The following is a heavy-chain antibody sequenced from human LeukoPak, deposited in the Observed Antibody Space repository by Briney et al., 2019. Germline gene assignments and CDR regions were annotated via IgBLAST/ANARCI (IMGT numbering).Heavy chain of an antibody. J-gene: IGHJ4*02. CDR3: ARDRVGATDYFDF. Sequence: GGSLRLSCAASGFTFSSYAMHWVRQAPGKGLEWVAVISYGGSNKYYADSVKGRFTISRDNSKNTLYLQMNSLRAEDTAVYYCARDRVGATDYFDFWGQGTLVTVSS. D-gene: IGHD1-26*01. CDR2: ISYGGSNK. V-gene: IGHV3-30-3*01. CDR1: GFTFSSYA.